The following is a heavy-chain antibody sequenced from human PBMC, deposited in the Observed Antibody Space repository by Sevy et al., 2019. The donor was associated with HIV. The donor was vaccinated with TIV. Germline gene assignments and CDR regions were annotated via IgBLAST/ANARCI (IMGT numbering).Heavy chain of an antibody. CDR2: LFYSGST. CDR3: ARCRSPYGDYATGSFDY. J-gene: IGHJ4*02. Sequence: SETLSLTCTVSGGSVSTDSYYWSWIRQPPGKGLEWIGYLFYSGSTNYNPSLKSRVTISLETSKNQFSLKLSSVTAAETAVYYCARCRSPYGDYATGSFDYWGQGALVTVSS. V-gene: IGHV4-61*01. D-gene: IGHD4-17*01. CDR1: GGSVSTDSYY.